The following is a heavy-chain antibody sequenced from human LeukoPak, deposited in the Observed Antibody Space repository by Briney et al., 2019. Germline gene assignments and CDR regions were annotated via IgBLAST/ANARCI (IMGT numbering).Heavy chain of an antibody. CDR2: ISGSGGST. J-gene: IGHJ6*02. V-gene: IGHV3-23*01. CDR3: AKWGIVVVPAASV. D-gene: IGHD2-2*01. CDR1: GLTFSRYA. Sequence: PGASLRLSCAASGLTFSRYAMSWVRQAPGKGLEWVSGISGSGGSTYYADSVKGRFTISRDNSKNTLYLQMNSLRAEDTAVYYCAKWGIVVVPAASVWGQGTTVTVSS.